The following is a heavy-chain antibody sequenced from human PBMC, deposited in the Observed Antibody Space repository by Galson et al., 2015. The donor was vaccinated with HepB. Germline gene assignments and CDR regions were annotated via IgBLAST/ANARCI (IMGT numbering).Heavy chain of an antibody. J-gene: IGHJ6*03. CDR2: INPSGGST. V-gene: IGHV1-46*03. D-gene: IGHD3-3*01. CDR1: GYTFTSYY. Sequence: SCKASGYTFTSYYMHWVRQAPGQGLEWMGIINPSGGSTSYAQKFQGRVTMTRDTSTSTVYMELSSLRSEDTAVYYCARGIFGVGVYYYYYMDVWGKGTTVTVSS. CDR3: ARGIFGVGVYYYYYMDV.